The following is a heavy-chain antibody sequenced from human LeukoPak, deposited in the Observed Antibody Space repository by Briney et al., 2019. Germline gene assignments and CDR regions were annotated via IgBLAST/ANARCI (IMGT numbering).Heavy chain of an antibody. CDR1: GYTFTSYD. CDR2: MNPNSGNT. J-gene: IGHJ6*03. Sequence: GASVKVSCKASGYTFTSYDINWVRQATGQGLEWMGWMNPNSGNTGFAQKFQGRVTITRNTSISTAYMELSSLRSEDTAVYYCARGRKESSYYDFWRGYFVSNYYMDVWGKGTTVTVSS. V-gene: IGHV1-8*03. CDR3: ARGRKESSYYDFWRGYFVSNYYMDV. D-gene: IGHD3-3*01.